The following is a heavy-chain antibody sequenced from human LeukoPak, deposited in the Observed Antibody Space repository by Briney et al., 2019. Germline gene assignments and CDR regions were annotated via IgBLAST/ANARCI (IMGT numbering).Heavy chain of an antibody. D-gene: IGHD2-15*01. V-gene: IGHV3-30*02. J-gene: IGHJ4*02. CDR2: IWYDGSNK. CDR3: AKEAGYCTGGSCYWDY. CDR1: GFTFSSYG. Sequence: PGGSLRLSCAASGFTFSSYGMHWVRQAPGKGLEWVAVIWYDGSNKYYADSVKGRFTISRDNFKNTLYLQMNSLRAEDTAVYYCAKEAGYCTGGSCYWDYWGQGTLVTVSS.